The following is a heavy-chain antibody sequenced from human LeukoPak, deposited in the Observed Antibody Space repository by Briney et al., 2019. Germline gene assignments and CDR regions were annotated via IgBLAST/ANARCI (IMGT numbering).Heavy chain of an antibody. CDR3: ARARYANAWYAFDI. CDR2: IYYSGST. D-gene: IGHD2-2*01. Sequence: SETLSLTCTVSGGSISSSSYYWGWIRQPPGKGLEWIGSIYYSGSTYYNPSLKSRVTISVDTSKNQFSLKLSSLAAADTAVYYCARARYANAWYAFDIWGHGTMVTVSS. J-gene: IGHJ3*02. CDR1: GGSISSSSYY. V-gene: IGHV4-39*07.